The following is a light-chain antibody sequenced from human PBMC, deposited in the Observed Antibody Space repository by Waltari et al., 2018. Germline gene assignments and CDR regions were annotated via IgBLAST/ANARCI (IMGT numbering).Light chain of an antibody. CDR3: AAWDDSLIGRV. J-gene: IGLJ3*02. CDR2: ANY. CDR1: SSNIGTNT. V-gene: IGLV1-44*01. Sequence: QSVLTQPPSTSGTPGQTVTNSCSGSSSNIGTNTVTWYQPFPGTAPKVLVFANYHRPSGVPNRFSASKSGTSASLVISGLQSEDEGDYFCAAWDDSLIGRVFGGGTTLTVL.